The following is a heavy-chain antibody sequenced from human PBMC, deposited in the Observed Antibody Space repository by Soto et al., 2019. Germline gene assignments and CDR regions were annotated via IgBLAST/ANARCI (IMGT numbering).Heavy chain of an antibody. CDR2: INSDGINT. J-gene: IGHJ3*02. CDR3: ARAQYLADDVFDI. V-gene: IGHV3-74*01. CDR1: GFTFSSYW. D-gene: IGHD2-2*01. Sequence: VQLVESGGGLVQPGGSLRLSCTASGFTFSSYWMHWVRQAPGKGLVWVSRINSDGINTSHADSVKGRFTISRDNAKSTLYLQMNSLRAEDKAVYYCARAQYLADDVFDIWGRGTVVTVSS.